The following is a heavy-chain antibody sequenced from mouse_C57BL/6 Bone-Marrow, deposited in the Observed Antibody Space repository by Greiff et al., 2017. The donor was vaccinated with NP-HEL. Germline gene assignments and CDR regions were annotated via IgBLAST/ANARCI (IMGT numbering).Heavy chain of an antibody. CDR3: AKTTVVATNYWYFDV. D-gene: IGHD1-1*01. J-gene: IGHJ1*03. CDR1: GYTFTSYW. V-gene: IGHV1-7*01. CDR2: INPSSGYT. Sequence: VQLQQSGAELAKPGASVKLSCKASGYTFTSYWMHWVNQRPGQGLEWIGYINPSSGYTKYNQKFKDKATLTADKSSSTAYMQLSSLTYEDSAVYYCAKTTVVATNYWYFDVWGTGTTVTVSS.